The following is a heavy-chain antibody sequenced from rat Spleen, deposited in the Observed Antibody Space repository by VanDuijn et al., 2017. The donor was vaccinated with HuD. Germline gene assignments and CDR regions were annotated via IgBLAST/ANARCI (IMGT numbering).Heavy chain of an antibody. CDR2: IIYDGSRT. CDR1: GFTFRNYN. CDR3: AAQDYDGTYYYGYFHY. J-gene: IGHJ2*01. Sequence: EVQLVESGGGLVQPGRSMKLSCAASGFTFRNYNMAWVRQAPKKGLEWVATIIYDGSRTYYRDSVKGRFTISRDNGKSTLYLQMDSLRSEDTATYYCAAQDYDGTYYYGYFHYWGQGVMVTVSS. D-gene: IGHD1-12*02. V-gene: IGHV5S10*01.